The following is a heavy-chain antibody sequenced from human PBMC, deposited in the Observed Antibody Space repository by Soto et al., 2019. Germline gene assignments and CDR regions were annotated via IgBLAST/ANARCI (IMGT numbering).Heavy chain of an antibody. CDR3: ARRNNYGSGDKIYYLDY. CDR1: GYTFSSYG. Sequence: QVQLVQSGTEVKKPGASVKVSCKASGYTFSSYGIAWVRQAPGQGLEWMGWISPYNGVTNYAQKLQGRVTVTTDTSRNTAYMELRSLRSDDTAVYYCARRNNYGSGDKIYYLDYWGQGTLVTVSS. V-gene: IGHV1-18*01. CDR2: ISPYNGVT. D-gene: IGHD3-10*01. J-gene: IGHJ4*02.